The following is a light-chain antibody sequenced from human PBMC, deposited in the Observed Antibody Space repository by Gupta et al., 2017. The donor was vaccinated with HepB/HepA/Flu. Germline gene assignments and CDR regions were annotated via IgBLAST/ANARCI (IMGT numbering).Light chain of an antibody. CDR3: QQYVGSRT. Sequence: NVLTQSPVTLSFSPGERATFSCRASKSVSSSSLAWYQQKPGQAPRLLIYGASTRATGIPDRFSGSGSGTDFTLTISRLEPEDFAVYYCQQYVGSRTFGQGTKLEIK. CDR1: KSVSSSS. V-gene: IGKV3-20*01. J-gene: IGKJ1*01. CDR2: GAS.